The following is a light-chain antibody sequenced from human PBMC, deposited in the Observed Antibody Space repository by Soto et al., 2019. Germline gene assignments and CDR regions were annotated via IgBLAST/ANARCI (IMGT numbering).Light chain of an antibody. CDR2: GAS. CDR1: QSVDSAF. CDR3: QQYASSLT. V-gene: IGKV3-20*01. J-gene: IGKJ1*01. Sequence: IGLTQSPGSLSLSRGERATLSCRASQSVDSAFFAWYQQKPGQPPRLLMYGASRRATGIPDRFSGSGSGTDVTLTISRLEPEDFAVYYCQQYASSLTFGQGTKVDI.